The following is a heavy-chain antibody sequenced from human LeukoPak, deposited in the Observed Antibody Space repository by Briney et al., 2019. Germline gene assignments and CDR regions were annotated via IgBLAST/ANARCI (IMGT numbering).Heavy chain of an antibody. J-gene: IGHJ4*02. D-gene: IGHD4-11*01. V-gene: IGHV4-34*01. CDR1: GGAFSGYY. CDR2: INHSGDT. Sequence: SETLSLTCAVYGGAFSGYYWSWIRQPPGKGQEWIGEINHSGDTKYNPSLKSRVSMSVDVSKDQFSPKLTSLTAADTAVYYCARGSRNYNNYEGADYWGQGTLVTVSS. CDR3: ARGSRNYNNYEGADY.